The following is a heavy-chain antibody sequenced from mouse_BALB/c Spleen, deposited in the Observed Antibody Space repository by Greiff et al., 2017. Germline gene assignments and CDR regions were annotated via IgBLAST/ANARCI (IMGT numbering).Heavy chain of an antibody. J-gene: IGHJ4*01. CDR2: ISYSGST. CDR3: ARSNYAMDY. Sequence: VQLKESGPGLVKPSQSLSLTCTVTGYSITSDYAWNWIRQFPGNKLEWMGYISYSGSTSYNPSLKSRISITRDTSKNQFFLQLNSVTTEDTATYYCARSNYAMDYWGQGTSVTVSS. V-gene: IGHV3-2*02. CDR1: GYSITSDYA.